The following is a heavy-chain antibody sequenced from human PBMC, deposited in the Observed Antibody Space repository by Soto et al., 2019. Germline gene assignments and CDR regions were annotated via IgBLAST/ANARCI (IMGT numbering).Heavy chain of an antibody. CDR1: GGSFSGYY. CDR3: ASPMVRGIFDN. V-gene: IGHV4-34*01. CDR2: INHSGST. J-gene: IGHJ4*02. D-gene: IGHD3-10*01. Sequence: PSETLSLTCAVYGGSFSGYYWNWIRQSPGKGLDWMGEINHSGSTNYNTSLKSRVTILVDTSKNQFSLKLSSVTAADTAVYYCASPMVRGIFDNWGQGTLVTVCS.